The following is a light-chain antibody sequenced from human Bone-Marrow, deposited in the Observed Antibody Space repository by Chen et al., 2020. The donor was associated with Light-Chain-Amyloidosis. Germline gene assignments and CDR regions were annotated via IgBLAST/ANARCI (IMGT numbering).Light chain of an antibody. CDR1: SGSIATNY. J-gene: IGLJ3*02. CDR3: QSYQCSSQGV. CDR2: EDD. Sequence: NFMLTQPHSVSESPGKTVIISCTRSSGSIATNYVQWYQQRPGSSPTTVIYEDDQRPSGVPDRFSGSIDRSATSASLTIAGLKTEDEADYYCQSYQCSSQGVFGGGTKLTVL. V-gene: IGLV6-57*01.